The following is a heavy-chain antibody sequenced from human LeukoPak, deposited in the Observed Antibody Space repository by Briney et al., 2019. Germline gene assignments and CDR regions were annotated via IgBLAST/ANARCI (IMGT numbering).Heavy chain of an antibody. CDR3: ASTRVPTYYDFWSGQIYGMDV. Sequence: ASVKVSCRASGYTFTGYYMHWVRQAPGQGLEWMGWINPNSGGTNYAQKFQGKVTMTRDTSISTAYMELSRLRSDDTAVYYCASTRVPTYYDFWSGQIYGMDVWGQGTTVTVSS. CDR1: GYTFTGYY. J-gene: IGHJ6*02. CDR2: INPNSGGT. V-gene: IGHV1-2*02. D-gene: IGHD3-3*01.